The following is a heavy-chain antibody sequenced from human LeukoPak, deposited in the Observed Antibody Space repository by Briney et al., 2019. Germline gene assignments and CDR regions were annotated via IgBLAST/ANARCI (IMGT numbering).Heavy chain of an antibody. CDR3: ARDLSDSSGSSTS. V-gene: IGHV4-39*07. CDR2: IYYSGST. D-gene: IGHD3-22*01. Sequence: PSETLSLTCTVSGGSISSSSYYWGWIRQPPGKGLEWIGSIYYSGSTYYNPSLKSRVTISVDTSKNQFSLKLSSVTAADTAVYYCARDLSDSSGSSTSWGQGTLVTVSS. CDR1: GGSISSSSYY. J-gene: IGHJ5*02.